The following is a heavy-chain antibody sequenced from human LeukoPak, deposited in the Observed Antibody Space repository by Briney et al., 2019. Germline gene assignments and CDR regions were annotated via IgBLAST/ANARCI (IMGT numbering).Heavy chain of an antibody. D-gene: IGHD3-3*02. V-gene: IGHV3-74*01. CDR3: ARGMRGPDY. Sequence: PGGSLRLSCASSGLTFSNYWMHWVRQAPGKGLVWISRINNDGTGTNYADSVKGRFTISRDNAKNTLFLQMNSLRVEDTAMYYCARGMRGPDYWGQGTLVTVSS. CDR2: INNDGTGT. J-gene: IGHJ4*02. CDR1: GLTFSNYW.